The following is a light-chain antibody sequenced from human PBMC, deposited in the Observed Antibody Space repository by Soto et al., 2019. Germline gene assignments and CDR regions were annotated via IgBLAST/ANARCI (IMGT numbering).Light chain of an antibody. CDR3: QQYGSSPPYT. J-gene: IGKJ2*01. V-gene: IGKV3-20*01. Sequence: EIVLTQSPGTLSLSPGERATLSCRASQSVSSSYLAWYQQRPGQAPRLLIYGASSRATGIPDRFSGGGSGTDFTLTISRLEPEDSAVYYCQQYGSSPPYTFGQGTKLEIK. CDR2: GAS. CDR1: QSVSSSY.